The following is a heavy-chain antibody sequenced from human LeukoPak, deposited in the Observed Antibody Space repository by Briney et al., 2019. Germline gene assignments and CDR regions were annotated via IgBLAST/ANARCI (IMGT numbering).Heavy chain of an antibody. D-gene: IGHD1-14*01. V-gene: IGHV3-48*03. CDR2: ISSSGSTT. CDR1: GFTFSSYE. J-gene: IGHJ4*02. Sequence: GGSLRLSCAASGFTFSSYEMNWVRQAPGKGLEWVSYISSSGSTTYYADSVKGRFTISRDNSENTLFLRMNSLRAEDTAVYYCAKATGYLLWGQGTLVIVSS. CDR3: AKATGYLL.